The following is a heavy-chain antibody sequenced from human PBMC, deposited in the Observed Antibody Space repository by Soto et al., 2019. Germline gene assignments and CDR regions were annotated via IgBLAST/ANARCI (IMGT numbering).Heavy chain of an antibody. CDR1: GGSISSYY. Sequence: SETLSLTCTVSGGSISSYYWSWIRQPPGKGLEWIGYIYYSGSTNYNPSLKSRVTISVDTSKNQFSLKLSSVTAADTAVYYCAREGGYLGADAFDIWGQGTMVTVSS. CDR2: IYYSGST. V-gene: IGHV4-59*01. J-gene: IGHJ3*02. CDR3: AREGGYLGADAFDI. D-gene: IGHD1-26*01.